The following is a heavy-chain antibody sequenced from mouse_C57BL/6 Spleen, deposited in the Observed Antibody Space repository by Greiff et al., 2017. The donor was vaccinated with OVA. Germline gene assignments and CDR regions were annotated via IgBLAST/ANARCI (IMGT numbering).Heavy chain of an antibody. J-gene: IGHJ3*01. CDR3: ARSGDYDGGFAD. CDR2: IYPGAGDT. V-gene: IGHV1-80*01. Sequence: LVESGAELVKPGASVKISCKASGYAFSSYWMNWVKQRPGQGLEWIGQIYPGAGDTNYNGKFKGTATLTADKSSSTAYMQLSSLTSEDSAVYFCARSGDYDGGFADWGQGTLVTVAA. D-gene: IGHD2-4*01. CDR1: GYAFSSYW.